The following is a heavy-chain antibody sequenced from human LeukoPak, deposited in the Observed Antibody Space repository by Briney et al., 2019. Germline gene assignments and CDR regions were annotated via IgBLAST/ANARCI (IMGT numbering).Heavy chain of an antibody. D-gene: IGHD6-19*01. CDR2: IWYDGSNK. J-gene: IGHJ4*02. CDR1: GFTFSSYG. Sequence: PGGSLRLSCAASGFTFSSYGMHWVRQAPGKGLEWVAVIWYDGSNKYYADSVKGRFTISRDNSKNTLYLQMNSLRAEDTAVYYCASSPPSVVLDSGYRLGYSSGWPTDYWGQGTLVTVSS. CDR3: ASSPPSVVLDSGYRLGYSSGWPTDY. V-gene: IGHV3-33*08.